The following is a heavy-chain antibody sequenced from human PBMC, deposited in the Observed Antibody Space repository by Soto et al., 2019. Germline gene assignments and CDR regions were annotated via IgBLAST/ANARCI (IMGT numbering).Heavy chain of an antibody. V-gene: IGHV3-30*18. D-gene: IGHD6-19*01. J-gene: IGHJ6*02. CDR1: RFTFSSYG. CDR3: AKDRGSSGWFGVDV. Sequence: QVQVVESVGGVVQPGRSLRLSCAAARFTFSSYGMHWVRQAPGKGLQWVAVISYDGSDKYYADSVKGRFTISRDNSKNTLYLQMNSLRAEDTAVYYCAKDRGSSGWFGVDVWGQGTTVTVSS. CDR2: ISYDGSDK.